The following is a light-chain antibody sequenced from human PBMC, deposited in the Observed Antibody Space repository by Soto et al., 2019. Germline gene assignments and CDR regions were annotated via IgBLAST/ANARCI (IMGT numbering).Light chain of an antibody. CDR3: QQYNKWPLT. V-gene: IGKV1-39*01. J-gene: IGKJ3*01. Sequence: DIQMTQSPSSLSASVGDRVTTTCRASQSISSYLNWYQQKPGRAPKLLIYAASSLQSGVPSRFSGSGSGTDFTLTISSLQPEDFAVYYCQQYNKWPLTFGPGTKVDIK. CDR1: QSISSY. CDR2: AAS.